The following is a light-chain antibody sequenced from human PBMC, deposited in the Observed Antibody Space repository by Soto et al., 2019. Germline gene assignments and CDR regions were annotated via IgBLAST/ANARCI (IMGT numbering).Light chain of an antibody. CDR2: ENY. Sequence: QSVLTQPPSVSAAPGKKVTISCSGSASNIGNNYVSWYQQLPGTAPKLLIYENYKRPSGIPDRFSGSKSGTSASLGITGLQTGDEADYYCGAWDNSLTGGVFGGGTKLTVL. V-gene: IGLV1-51*02. CDR1: ASNIGNNY. J-gene: IGLJ2*01. CDR3: GAWDNSLTGGV.